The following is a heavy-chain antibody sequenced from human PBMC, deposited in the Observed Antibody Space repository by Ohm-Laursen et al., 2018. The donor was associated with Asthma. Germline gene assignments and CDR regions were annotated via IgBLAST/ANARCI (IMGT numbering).Heavy chain of an antibody. V-gene: IGHV3-23*01. J-gene: IGHJ1*01. D-gene: IGHD1-26*01. CDR1: GFTFSPYS. Sequence: SLRLSCAASGFTFSPYSMNWVRQAPGKGLDLVSSIRPSDGYTSYADSVRGRFTISRDISKNTVYLQMNSLRAEDTALYYCARIGPEWELPGREYSLHHWGEGTLVTVSS. CDR3: ARIGPEWELPGREYSLHH. CDR2: IRPSDGYT.